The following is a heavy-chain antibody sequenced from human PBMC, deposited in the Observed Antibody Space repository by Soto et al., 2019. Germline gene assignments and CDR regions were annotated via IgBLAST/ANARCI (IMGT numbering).Heavy chain of an antibody. CDR3: ARDRESSGWYGVDY. J-gene: IGHJ4*02. D-gene: IGHD6-19*01. V-gene: IGHV6-1*01. CDR2: TYYRSKWRN. Sequence: PSQTLSLTCAISGDSVSDSTTGWNWIRQSPSRGLEWLGRTYYRSKWRNDYPVSVKGRITINADTSKNQFSLQLNSVTPEGTAVYYCARDRESSGWYGVDYWGQGAPVTVSS. CDR1: GDSVSDSTTG.